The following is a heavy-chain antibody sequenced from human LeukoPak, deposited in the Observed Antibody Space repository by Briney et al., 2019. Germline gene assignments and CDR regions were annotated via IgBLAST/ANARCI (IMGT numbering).Heavy chain of an antibody. D-gene: IGHD1-26*01. CDR2: IYYSGST. J-gene: IGHJ4*02. V-gene: IGHV4-30-4*08. CDR3: ARWSIVGAYGLFDY. CDR1: GGSISSGDYY. Sequence: PSETLSLTCTVSGGSISSGDYYWNWIRQPQGKGLEWIGYIYYSGSTYYNPSLKSRVTISVDTSKNQFSLKLSSVTAADTAVYYCARWSIVGAYGLFDYWGQGTLVTVSS.